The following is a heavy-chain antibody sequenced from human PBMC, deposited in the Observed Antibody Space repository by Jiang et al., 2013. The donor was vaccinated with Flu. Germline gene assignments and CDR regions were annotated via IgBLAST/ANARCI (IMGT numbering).Heavy chain of an antibody. D-gene: IGHD5-24*01. J-gene: IGHJ4*02. Sequence: SRDNSKNTLYLQMNSLRAEDTAVYYCAKEDGYNGGFDYWGQGTLVTVSS. CDR3: AKEDGYNGGFDY. V-gene: IGHV3-23*01.